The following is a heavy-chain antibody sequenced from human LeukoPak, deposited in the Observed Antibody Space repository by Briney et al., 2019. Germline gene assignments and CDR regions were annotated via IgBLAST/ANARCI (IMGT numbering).Heavy chain of an antibody. CDR2: IGTAGGT. D-gene: IGHD6-13*01. J-gene: IGHJ4*02. V-gene: IGHV3-13*01. CDR3: ASSPAYSSSWYAIDN. CDR1: GFTFSNYD. Sequence: GGSLRLSCAASGFTFSNYDMHWVRQDAGKGLEWVSGIGTAGGTYYPGSVKGRFTISRENAKNSLYLHMNSLSAGDTAMYYCASSPAYSSSWYAIDNWGQGTLVTVSS.